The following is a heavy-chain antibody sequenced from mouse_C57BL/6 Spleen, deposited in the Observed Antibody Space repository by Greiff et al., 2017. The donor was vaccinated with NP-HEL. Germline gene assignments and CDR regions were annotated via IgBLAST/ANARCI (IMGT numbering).Heavy chain of an antibody. J-gene: IGHJ4*01. CDR2: INPSNGGT. V-gene: IGHV1-53*01. Sequence: QVQLQQPGTELVKPGASVKLSCTASGYTFTSYWMHWVKQRPGQGLEWIGNINPSNGGTNYNEKFKSKATLTVDKSSSTAYMQLSSLTSEDAAVYYCRRGDHVDAMDDWGKGTSVTVSS. CDR3: RRGDHVDAMDD. CDR1: GYTFTSYW.